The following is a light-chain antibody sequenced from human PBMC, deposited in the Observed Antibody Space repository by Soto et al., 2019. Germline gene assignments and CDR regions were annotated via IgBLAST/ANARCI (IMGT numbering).Light chain of an antibody. V-gene: IGLV1-40*01. CDR2: GDN. CDR1: SSNIGAGYD. Sequence: QSVLTQPPSVSGAPGQRVTISCTGSSSNIGAGYDVHWYQQLPGPAPKLLIYGDNNRPSGVPDRFSGSKSGTSASLAITGLQAEDEAHYYCQSYDSSLSVVFGGGTKLTVL. J-gene: IGLJ2*01. CDR3: QSYDSSLSVV.